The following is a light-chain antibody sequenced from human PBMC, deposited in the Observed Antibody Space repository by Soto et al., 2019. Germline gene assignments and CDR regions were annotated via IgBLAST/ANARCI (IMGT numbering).Light chain of an antibody. Sequence: QPVLTQSSSASASLGSSVTLTCTLSSGHSSYIIAWHQQQPGKAPRYLMKLEGRGSYNKGSGVPDRFSGSSSGADRYLTISNLQFEDETDYYCETWVSNTHVVFGGGTKLTVL. J-gene: IGLJ2*01. V-gene: IGLV4-60*02. CDR2: LEGRGSY. CDR3: ETWVSNTHVV. CDR1: SGHSSYI.